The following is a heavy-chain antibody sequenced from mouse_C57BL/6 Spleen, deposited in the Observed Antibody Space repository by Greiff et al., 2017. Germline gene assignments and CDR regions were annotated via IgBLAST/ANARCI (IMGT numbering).Heavy chain of an antibody. J-gene: IGHJ2*01. CDR2: INPYNGGT. CDR3: ARKELLRYSDY. Sequence: EVQLQQSGPVLVKPGASVKMSCKASGYTFTDYYMNWVKQSHGKSLEWIGVINPYNGGTSYNQKFKGKATLTVDKSSSTAYMELNSLTSEDSAVYYCARKELLRYSDYWGQGTTLTVSS. CDR1: GYTFTDYY. D-gene: IGHD1-1*01. V-gene: IGHV1-19*01.